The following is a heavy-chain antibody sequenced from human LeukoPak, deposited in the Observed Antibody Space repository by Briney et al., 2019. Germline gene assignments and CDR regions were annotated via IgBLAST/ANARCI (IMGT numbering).Heavy chain of an antibody. CDR3: ARVGATYGDPLEYDY. Sequence: ASVKVPCKTSGYSFIKYGISWVGQAPGQGVQGMGWISGYSGNTNYAPKLQGRVTMTTDTSTSTAYMELSSLTSADTATYYCARVGATYGDPLEYDYWGQGTLVTAFS. CDR1: GYSFIKYG. D-gene: IGHD1-26*01. V-gene: IGHV1-18*01. CDR2: ISGYSGNT. J-gene: IGHJ4*02.